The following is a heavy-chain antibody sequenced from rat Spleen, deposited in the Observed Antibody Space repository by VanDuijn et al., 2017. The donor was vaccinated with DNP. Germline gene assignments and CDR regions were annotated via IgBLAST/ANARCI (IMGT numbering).Heavy chain of an antibody. CDR3: ARAGTGWGSSNWFAY. D-gene: IGHD1-4*01. Sequence: QVQLKESGPGLVQPSQTLSLTCTVSGFSLTSYTVSWVRQPPGKGLEWVGVIWTGGNTDYNSVLKSRLSISRDTSQSQVFLQMNRLQTEDTATYYCARAGTGWGSSNWFAYWGQGTLVTVSS. CDR1: GFSLTSYT. CDR2: IWTGGNT. V-gene: IGHV2-15*01. J-gene: IGHJ3*01.